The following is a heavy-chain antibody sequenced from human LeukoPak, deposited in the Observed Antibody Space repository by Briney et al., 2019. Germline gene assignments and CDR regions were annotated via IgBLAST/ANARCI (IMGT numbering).Heavy chain of an antibody. J-gene: IGHJ4*02. V-gene: IGHV4-39*01. CDR2: IYYSGST. Sequence: PSETLSLTCTVSGGSISSSSYYWGWIRQPPGKGLEWIGSIYYSGSTYYNPSLKSRVTISVDTSKNQFSLKLSSVTAADTAVYYCARSSGWHYHYWGQGTLVTVSS. D-gene: IGHD6-19*01. CDR1: GGSISSSSYY. CDR3: ARSSGWHYHY.